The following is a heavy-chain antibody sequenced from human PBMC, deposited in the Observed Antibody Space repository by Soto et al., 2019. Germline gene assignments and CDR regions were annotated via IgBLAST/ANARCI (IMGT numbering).Heavy chain of an antibody. Sequence: EVQLVESGGGLVQPGGSLRLSCAASGFTFSSYWMSWVRQAPGKGLDWVANIKQDGGEKYYVDSVKGRFTISRDNAKNSLYLQMNSLRAEDTAVYYCARVGYYDYIWGSYRPLDYWGQGTLVTVSS. V-gene: IGHV3-7*01. CDR2: IKQDGGEK. CDR3: ARVGYYDYIWGSYRPLDY. J-gene: IGHJ4*02. CDR1: GFTFSSYW. D-gene: IGHD3-16*02.